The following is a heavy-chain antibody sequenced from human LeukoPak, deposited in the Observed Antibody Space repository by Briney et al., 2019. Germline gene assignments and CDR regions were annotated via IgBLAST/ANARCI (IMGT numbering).Heavy chain of an antibody. Sequence: PSETLSLTCAVYGGSFSGYYWSWIRQPPGKGLEWIGEINHSGSTNYNPSLKSRVTISVDTSKNQFSLKLSSVTAADTAVYYCARGRYYYDSSGYYWHRQPPDYWGQGTLVTVSS. CDR2: INHSGST. CDR1: GGSFSGYY. D-gene: IGHD3-22*01. CDR3: ARGRYYYDSSGYYWHRQPPDY. V-gene: IGHV4-34*01. J-gene: IGHJ4*02.